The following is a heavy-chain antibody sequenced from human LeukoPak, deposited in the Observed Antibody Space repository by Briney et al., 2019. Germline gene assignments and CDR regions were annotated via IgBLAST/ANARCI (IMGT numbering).Heavy chain of an antibody. Sequence: SETLSLTCTVSGGSISSGDYYWSWIRQPPGKGLEWIGYIYYSGSTYYNPSLKSRVTISVDTSKNQFSLKLSSVTAADTAVYYCARGIDYGGYRVLTPEGVDYWGQGTLVTVSS. CDR3: ARGIDYGGYRVLTPEGVDY. V-gene: IGHV4-30-4*01. D-gene: IGHD4-17*01. J-gene: IGHJ4*02. CDR1: GGSISSGDYY. CDR2: IYYSGST.